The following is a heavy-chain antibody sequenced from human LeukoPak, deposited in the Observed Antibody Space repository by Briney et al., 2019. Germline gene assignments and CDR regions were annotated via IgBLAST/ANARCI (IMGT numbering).Heavy chain of an antibody. V-gene: IGHV3-30*02. CDR2: IRYDGSNR. CDR1: GFTFSNYG. D-gene: IGHD3-10*01. J-gene: IGHJ4*02. Sequence: GGSLRLSRAASGFTFSNYGMHWVRQAPGKGLEWVAFIRYDGSNRYYAYSVKGRFTISRDNSKNTLYLQMNSLRAEDTAVYYCAKDPGAHYYGSGSYRRGYYFDYWGQGTLVTVSS. CDR3: AKDPGAHYYGSGSYRRGYYFDY.